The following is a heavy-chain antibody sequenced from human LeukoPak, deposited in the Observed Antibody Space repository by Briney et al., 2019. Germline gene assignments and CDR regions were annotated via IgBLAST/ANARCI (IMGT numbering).Heavy chain of an antibody. CDR2: ISISGDTT. J-gene: IGHJ6*02. CDR3: ARDETIFGVVANYGMDV. CDR1: GFTFSSHA. V-gene: IGHV3-23*01. D-gene: IGHD3-3*01. Sequence: GGSLRLSCVASGFTFSSHAMTWVRQAPGKGLEWVSAISISGDTTYYADAVKGRFTISRDNSKNTVYLQMNSLRAEDTAVYYCARDETIFGVVANYGMDVWGQGTTVTASS.